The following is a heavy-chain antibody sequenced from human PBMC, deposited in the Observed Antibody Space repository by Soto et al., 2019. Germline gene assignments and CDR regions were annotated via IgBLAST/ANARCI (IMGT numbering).Heavy chain of an antibody. CDR1: GFTFSIYA. Sequence: QVQLVESGGGVVQPGRSLRLSCTDSGFTFSIYAMHWARHTPGKGLEWVAVISFDGSNKYYADSVKGRFTISRDNSKNTVYLQMNSLRAEVSAVYYCAWEYSDGWFDPWGQGTLVTVSS. J-gene: IGHJ5*02. CDR2: ISFDGSNK. D-gene: IGHD2-21*01. V-gene: IGHV3-30-3*01. CDR3: AWEYSDGWFDP.